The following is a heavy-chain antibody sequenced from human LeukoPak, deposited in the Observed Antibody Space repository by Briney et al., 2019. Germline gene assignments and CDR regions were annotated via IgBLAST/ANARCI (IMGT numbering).Heavy chain of an antibody. J-gene: IGHJ4*02. CDR3: AREIYSGWFGEVE. D-gene: IGHD3-10*01. CDR1: GGSISSGDYY. Sequence: PSQTLSLTCTVSGGSISSGDYYWRWLRQPPGKGLEGIVYIYYSGSNYYNPSLKSRVTISVDTSKNPFSLKLNSVTAADTAVYYCAREIYSGWFGEVEWGQGTLVTVSS. V-gene: IGHV4-30-4*01. CDR2: IYYSGSN.